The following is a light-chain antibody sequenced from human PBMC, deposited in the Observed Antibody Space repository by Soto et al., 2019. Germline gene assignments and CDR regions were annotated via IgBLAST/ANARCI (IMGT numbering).Light chain of an antibody. J-gene: IGKJ3*01. V-gene: IGKV1-9*01. CDR1: QSISSY. Sequence: DIQLTQSPSFLSASVQHRVTITCRASQSISSYLAWYQQKPGKAPKLLIYAASTLQSGVPSRFSGSGSGTEFTLTISSLQPEDFATYYCQQLKSYPQDFTVGPGTKVDSK. CDR2: AAS. CDR3: QQLKSYPQDFT.